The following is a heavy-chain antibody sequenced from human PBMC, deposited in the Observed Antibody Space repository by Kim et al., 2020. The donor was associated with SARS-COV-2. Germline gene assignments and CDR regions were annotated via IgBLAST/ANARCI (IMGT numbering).Heavy chain of an antibody. CDR3: ATGLLTGYFKGLSSFDS. CDR2: ISAGGHST. V-gene: IGHV3-23*01. Sequence: GGSLRLSCTASGFTFSNYPMNWVRQAPGKGLEWVSAISAGGHSTYYGDSVKGRFTISRDNSKNTLNLQMNSLTADDTAVYHCATGLLTGYFKGLSSFDSWGQGTLVTVSS. CDR1: GFTFSNYP. J-gene: IGHJ4*02. D-gene: IGHD3-9*01.